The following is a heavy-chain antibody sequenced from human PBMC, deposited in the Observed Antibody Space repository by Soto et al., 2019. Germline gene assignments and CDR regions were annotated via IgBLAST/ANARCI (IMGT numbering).Heavy chain of an antibody. CDR2: IYYSGST. V-gene: IGHV4-61*08. CDR3: ASSGGISFDH. D-gene: IGHD2-15*01. Sequence: SETLSLTCTVSGASVSSGDYYWSWIRQPPGKGLEWIGHIYYSGSTNYNPSLKSRVTISVDTSTNQFSLKVRSLTAADTAVYYCASSGGISFDHWGQGTLVTVSS. J-gene: IGHJ4*02. CDR1: GASVSSGDYY.